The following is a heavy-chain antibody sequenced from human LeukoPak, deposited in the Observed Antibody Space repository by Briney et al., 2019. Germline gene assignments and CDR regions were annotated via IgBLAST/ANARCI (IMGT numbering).Heavy chain of an antibody. D-gene: IGHD6-13*01. CDR3: ARDKGIAASAPRWFDP. J-gene: IGHJ5*02. CDR2: ISAYNSNT. CDR1: GYTFTSYG. V-gene: IGHV1-18*04. Sequence: GASVKVSCKASGYTFTSYGISWVRQAPGQGLEWMGWISAYNSNTNYAQKLQGRVTMTTDTSTSTAYMELRSLRSDDTAVYYCARDKGIAASAPRWFDPWGQGTLVTVSS.